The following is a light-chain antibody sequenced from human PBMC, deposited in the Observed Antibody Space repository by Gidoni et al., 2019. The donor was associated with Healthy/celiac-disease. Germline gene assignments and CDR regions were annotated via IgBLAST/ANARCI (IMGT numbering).Light chain of an antibody. Sequence: QSALTQPASVSGFPGQSITFSCTGTSRDIGGYNFVSWYQQHPGKASRLIIYEVSDRPSDVPDRFSGSKSGNTASLTISGLQAEDEADYYCSSYTSNNSRVFGGGTSLTVL. CDR2: EVS. V-gene: IGLV2-14*01. J-gene: IGLJ3*02. CDR1: SRDIGGYNF. CDR3: SSYTSNNSRV.